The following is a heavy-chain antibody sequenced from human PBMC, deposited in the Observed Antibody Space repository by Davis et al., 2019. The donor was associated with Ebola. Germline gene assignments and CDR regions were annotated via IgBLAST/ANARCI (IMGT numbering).Heavy chain of an antibody. J-gene: IGHJ4*02. CDR3: VKDDVTAGRFNY. D-gene: IGHD1-20*01. V-gene: IGHV4-59*08. CDR2: MFYNGDT. CDR1: GGSITSFL. Sequence: SETLSLPCSVPGGSITSFLWTWIRQPPGKGPEWVGCMFYNGDTKYNPALESRVTISVDTSKNQFSLRLSSVTAADTAMYYCVKDDVTAGRFNYWGQGSLVTVSS.